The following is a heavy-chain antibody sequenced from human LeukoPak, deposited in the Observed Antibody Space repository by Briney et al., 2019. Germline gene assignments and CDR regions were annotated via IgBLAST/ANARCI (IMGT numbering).Heavy chain of an antibody. CDR3: AKDSYGSGSYYNVDYFDY. J-gene: IGHJ4*02. CDR1: VFTFSSYA. D-gene: IGHD3-10*01. V-gene: IGHV3-23*01. CDR2: ISGRGGST. Sequence: TGGSLRLSCAASVFTFSSYAMSWVRQAPGKGLEWVSAISGRGGSTYYADSVKGRFTISRDNSKNTLYLQMNSLRAEDTAVYYCAKDSYGSGSYYNVDYFDYWGQGTLVTVSS.